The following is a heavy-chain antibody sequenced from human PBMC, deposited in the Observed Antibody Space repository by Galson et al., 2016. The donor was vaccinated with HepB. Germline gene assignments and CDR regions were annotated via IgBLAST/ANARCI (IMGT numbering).Heavy chain of an antibody. D-gene: IGHD3-3*01. V-gene: IGHV3-23*01. CDR3: ARPLLPESRVATFKLRRRSHFSGMDV. CDR2: LGGSGRTT. CDR1: GFIFNNFA. J-gene: IGHJ6*02. Sequence: SLRLSCAASGFIFNNFAMTWVRQVPGKGLEWVSSLGGSGRTTYYADSVKGRFVISRDNSRSLMYLEMTGLRADDAAVYYCARPLLPESRVATFKLRRRSHFSGMDVWGRGTTVTVSS.